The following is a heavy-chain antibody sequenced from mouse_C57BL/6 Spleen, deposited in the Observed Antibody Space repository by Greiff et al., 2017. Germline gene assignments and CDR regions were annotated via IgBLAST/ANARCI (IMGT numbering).Heavy chain of an antibody. V-gene: IGHV1-15*01. D-gene: IGHD1-1*01. CDR1: GYTFTDYE. CDR3: TREGDYGRLRGMDY. J-gene: IGHJ4*01. CDR2: IYPEAGGT. Sequence: VQLQQSGAELVRPGASVTLSCKASGYTFTDYEMHWVKQTPVHGLEWIGAIYPEAGGTAYNQKFKGKAILTADKSSSTAYMELRSLTSEDSAVYYCTREGDYGRLRGMDYWGQGTSVTVSS.